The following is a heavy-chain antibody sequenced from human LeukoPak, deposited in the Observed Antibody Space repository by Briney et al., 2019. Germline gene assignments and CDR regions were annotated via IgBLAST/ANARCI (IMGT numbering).Heavy chain of an antibody. CDR1: GFTFSSYA. CDR3: AKDRVSPGFNLFDP. Sequence: GGSLRLSCAASGFTFSSYAMNWVRQAPGKGLEWVSAINGRGDNTYYPGSVKGRFTVSRDNSKSTLFLQMNSLRAEDTAIYYCAKDRVSPGFNLFDPWGQGTLVTVSS. CDR2: INGRGDNT. J-gene: IGHJ5*02. D-gene: IGHD2/OR15-2a*01. V-gene: IGHV3-23*01.